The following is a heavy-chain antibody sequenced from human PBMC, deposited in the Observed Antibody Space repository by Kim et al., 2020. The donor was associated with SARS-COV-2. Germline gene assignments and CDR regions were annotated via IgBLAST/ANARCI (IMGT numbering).Heavy chain of an antibody. CDR3: ARGWAVAGSRDY. Sequence: GGSLRLSCEASGFSISNKWMSWVRQAPGKGLEWVANINQGGGDKYYVDSVKGRFTISRDNANNLLFLQMDSPIAEDTAVYYCARGWAVAGSRDYWGQGTLVTVSS. V-gene: IGHV3-7*03. CDR2: INQGGGDK. CDR1: GFSISNKW. D-gene: IGHD6-19*01. J-gene: IGHJ4*02.